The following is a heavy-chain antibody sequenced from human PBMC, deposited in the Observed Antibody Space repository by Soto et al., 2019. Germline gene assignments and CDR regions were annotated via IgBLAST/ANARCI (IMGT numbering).Heavy chain of an antibody. Sequence: ASVKVSCKASGYTFTSYYMHWVRQAPGQGLEWMGIINPSGGSTSYAQKFQGRVTMTRDTSTSTVYMELSSLRSEDTAVYYCARARILEWLCPYGMDVWGQGTTVTVSS. V-gene: IGHV1-46*01. CDR3: ARARILEWLCPYGMDV. CDR2: INPSGGST. CDR1: GYTFTSYY. D-gene: IGHD3-3*01. J-gene: IGHJ6*02.